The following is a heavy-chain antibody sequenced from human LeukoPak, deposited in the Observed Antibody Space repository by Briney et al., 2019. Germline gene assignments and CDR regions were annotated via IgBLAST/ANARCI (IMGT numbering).Heavy chain of an antibody. CDR1: GYTFTSYY. CDR2: INPSGGST. D-gene: IGHD5-24*01. Sequence: ASVKVSCKASGYTFTSYYMHWVRQAPGQGLEWMGIINPSGGSTSYAQKFQGRVTMTRDTSTSTVYMELSSLRSDDTAVYFCARDSPKGWLGDEAFDIWGQGTMVTVSS. CDR3: ARDSPKGWLGDEAFDI. V-gene: IGHV1-46*01. J-gene: IGHJ3*02.